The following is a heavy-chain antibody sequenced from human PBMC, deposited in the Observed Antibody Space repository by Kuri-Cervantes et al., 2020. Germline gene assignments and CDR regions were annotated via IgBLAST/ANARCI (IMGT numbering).Heavy chain of an antibody. J-gene: IGHJ3*02. CDR2: INPNSGGT. D-gene: IGHD4-17*01. CDR3: AREKSDYAEDDAFDI. Sequence: ASVKVSCKASGYTFTGYYMHWVRQAPGQGLEWMGWINPNSGGTNYAQKFQGWVTMTRDTSISTAYMELSSLRSEDTAVYYCAREKSDYAEDDAFDIWGQGTMVTVSS. CDR1: GYTFTGYY. V-gene: IGHV1-2*04.